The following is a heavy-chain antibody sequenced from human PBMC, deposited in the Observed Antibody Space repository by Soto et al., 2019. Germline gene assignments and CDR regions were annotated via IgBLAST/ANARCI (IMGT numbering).Heavy chain of an antibody. CDR2: INAGNGNT. V-gene: IGHV1-3*01. Sequence: WEARRDAYASNSIHWPRQEPEKRLEWMGWINAGNGNTKYSQKFQGRVTITRDTSASTAYMELSSLRSEDTAVYYCARDRGYRSSWISPQRYGTDVWVQGSTVTGS. CDR3: ARDRGYRSSWISPQRYGTDV. D-gene: IGHD6-13*01. J-gene: IGHJ6*02. CDR1: RDAYASNS.